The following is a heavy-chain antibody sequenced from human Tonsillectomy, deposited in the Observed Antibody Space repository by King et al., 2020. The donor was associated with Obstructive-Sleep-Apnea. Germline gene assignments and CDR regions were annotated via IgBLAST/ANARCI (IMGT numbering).Heavy chain of an antibody. CDR2: MFHGGST. CDR3: ARDGGYSYGKHFDY. Sequence: LQLQESGPGLVKPSGTLSLTCAVSGGSINNTNWWSWVRQPPGKGLEWIGEMFHGGSTNYNPSLESRVTISIDRSKNQFSLKLNSVTAAETAVYYCARDGGYSYGKHFDYWGQGTLVTVSS. CDR1: GGSINNTNW. J-gene: IGHJ4*02. V-gene: IGHV4-4*02. D-gene: IGHD5-18*01.